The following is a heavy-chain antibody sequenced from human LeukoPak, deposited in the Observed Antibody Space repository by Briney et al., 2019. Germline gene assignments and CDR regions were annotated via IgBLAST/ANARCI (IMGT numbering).Heavy chain of an antibody. Sequence: GRSLRLSCAASGFTFDDYAMHWVRQAPGKGLEWVSGISWNSGSIGYADSVKGRFTISRDNAKNSLYLQMNSLRAEDTALYCCAKDIGALRYYYYGMDVWGQGTTVTVSS. J-gene: IGHJ6*02. V-gene: IGHV3-9*01. CDR2: ISWNSGSI. CDR1: GFTFDDYA. CDR3: AKDIGALRYYYYGMDV.